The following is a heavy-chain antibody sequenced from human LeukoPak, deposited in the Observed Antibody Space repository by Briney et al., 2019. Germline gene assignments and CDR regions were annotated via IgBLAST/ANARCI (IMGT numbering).Heavy chain of an antibody. CDR1: GGTFSSYA. J-gene: IGHJ5*02. CDR2: IIPILGIA. D-gene: IGHD5-18*01. Sequence: ASVKVSCKASGGTFSSYAISWVRQAPGQGLEWMGRIIPILGIANYAQKFQGRVTITADKSTSTAYMELSSLRSEDTAVYYCAPWNPQLWDYNWFDPWGQGTLVTVSS. V-gene: IGHV1-69*04. CDR3: APWNPQLWDYNWFDP.